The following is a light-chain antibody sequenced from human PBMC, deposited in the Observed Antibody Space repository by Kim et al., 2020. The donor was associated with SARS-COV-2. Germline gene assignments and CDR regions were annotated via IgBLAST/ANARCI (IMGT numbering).Light chain of an antibody. CDR3: QQRSNWLYT. CDR1: QSVSDNY. V-gene: IGKV3D-20*02. J-gene: IGKJ2*01. CDR2: GAS. Sequence: EIVLTQSPGTLSLSPGERATLSCRASQSVSDNYLAWYQQKPGQAPRLLIYGASRRATGIPDRFSGSGSGTDFTLTISRLEPEDFAVYYCQQRSNWLYTFGQGTKLEI.